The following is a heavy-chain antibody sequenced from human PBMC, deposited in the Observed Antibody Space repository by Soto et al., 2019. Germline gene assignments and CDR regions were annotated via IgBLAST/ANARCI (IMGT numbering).Heavy chain of an antibody. Sequence: QVQLVQSGAEVKKPGASVKVSCKASGYTFTSYAMHWVRQAPGQRLEWMGWINAGNGNTKYSQKFQGRVTITRDTSASTADMERSSLRSEDTAVYYCARVGAPNYYYYYMDVWGKGTTVTVSS. J-gene: IGHJ6*03. CDR1: GYTFTSYA. V-gene: IGHV1-3*01. CDR3: ARVGAPNYYYYYMDV. CDR2: INAGNGNT. D-gene: IGHD1-26*01.